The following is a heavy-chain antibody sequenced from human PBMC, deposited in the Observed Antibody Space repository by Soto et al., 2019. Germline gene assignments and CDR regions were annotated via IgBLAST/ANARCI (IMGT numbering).Heavy chain of an antibody. CDR3: ARDKMWAAAGPPEFDP. V-gene: IGHV3-48*03. CDR2: ISSSGSTI. CDR1: GFTFSSYE. J-gene: IGHJ5*02. Sequence: PGGSLRLSCAASGFTFSSYEMNWVRQAPGKGLEWVSYISSSGSTIYYADSVKGRFTISRDNAKNSLYLQMNSLRAEDTAVYYCARDKMWAAAGPPEFDPWGQGTLVTVSS. D-gene: IGHD6-13*01.